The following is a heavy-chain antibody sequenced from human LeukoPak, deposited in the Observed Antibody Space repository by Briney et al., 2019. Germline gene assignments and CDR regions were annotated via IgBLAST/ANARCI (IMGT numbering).Heavy chain of an antibody. V-gene: IGHV3-66*01. J-gene: IGHJ6*02. CDR1: GFTVSSNY. D-gene: IGHD3-22*01. CDR2: IYSGGST. CDR3: AREAYYYDSSGYKYYYYYGMDV. Sequence: GGSLRLSCAASGFTVSSNYMSWVRQAPGKGLEWVSVIYSGGSTYYADSVKGRFTISRDNSKNTLYLQMNSLRAEDKAVYYCAREAYYYDSSGYKYYYYYGMDVWGQGTTVTVSS.